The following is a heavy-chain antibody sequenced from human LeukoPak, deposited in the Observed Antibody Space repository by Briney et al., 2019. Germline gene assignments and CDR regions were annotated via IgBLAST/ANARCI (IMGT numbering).Heavy chain of an antibody. CDR1: GGTFTSYA. CDR3: ARDAPPIAVAVLNAFFY. J-gene: IGHJ4*02. Sequence: ASVKVSCKASGGTFTSYAISLGRRAPGQGLEWMGGIIPSFVIANYTQKFQGRVTITADKSPSTAYMELSSLRSEDTAVYYCARDAPPIAVAVLNAFFYWRQGTLVTVS. CDR2: IIPSFVIA. V-gene: IGHV1-69*10. D-gene: IGHD6-19*01.